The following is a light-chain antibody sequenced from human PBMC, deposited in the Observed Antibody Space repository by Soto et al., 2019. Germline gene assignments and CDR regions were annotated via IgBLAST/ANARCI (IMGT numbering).Light chain of an antibody. J-gene: IGKJ1*01. CDR2: WAS. CDR1: QSVLYSSNNKNY. V-gene: IGKV4-1*01. Sequence: DIVMTQSPDSLAVSLGERATINCKSSQSVLYSSNNKNYLAWYQQKPGQPPKLLIYWASTRESGVPDRFSGSGSGTDFTLNISSLQAEDVAVYYCQQYFRPWTFGQGTKVEIK. CDR3: QQYFRPWT.